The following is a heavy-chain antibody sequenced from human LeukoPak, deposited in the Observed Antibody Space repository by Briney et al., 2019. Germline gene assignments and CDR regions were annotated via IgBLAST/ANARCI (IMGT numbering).Heavy chain of an antibody. J-gene: IGHJ6*02. Sequence: GSLRLSCAASGFPFSSYSMTWVRQAPGKGLEWVSIINNSGDDIFYAASVKGRSTISRDNSKNTLYLQMNSLRAEDTALYYCAKGLVPAALKYYGLDVWGQGTTVTVSS. CDR1: GFPFSSYS. CDR3: AKGLVPAALKYYGLDV. CDR2: INNSGDDI. D-gene: IGHD2-2*01. V-gene: IGHV3-23*01.